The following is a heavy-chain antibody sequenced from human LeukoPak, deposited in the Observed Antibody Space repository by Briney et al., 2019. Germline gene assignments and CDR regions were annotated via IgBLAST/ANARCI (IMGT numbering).Heavy chain of an antibody. V-gene: IGHV1-18*01. CDR3: ARDGPPSGSSYYYYGMDV. CDR2: ISAYNGNT. J-gene: IGHJ6*02. Sequence: ASVKVSCKASGYTFTSYGISWVRQAPGQGLEWMGWISAYNGNTNYAQKLQGRVTMTTDTSTSTAYMELRSLRSDDTAVYYCARDGPPSGSSYYYYGMDVWGQGTTVTVSS. D-gene: IGHD3-10*01. CDR1: GYTFTSYG.